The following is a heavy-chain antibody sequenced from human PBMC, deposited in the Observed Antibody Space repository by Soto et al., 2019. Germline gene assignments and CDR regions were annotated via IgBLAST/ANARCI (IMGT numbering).Heavy chain of an antibody. CDR2: ISSSSSTI. J-gene: IGHJ5*02. CDR3: GRDPSSSWYEDWFDP. Sequence: EVQLVESGGGLVQPGGSLRLSCAASGFTFSSYSMNWVRQAPGKGLEWVSYISSSSSTIYYADSVKGRFTISRDNAKNSRYLLMNSLRAEDTAVYYCGRDPSSSWYEDWFDPWGQGTLVTVSS. CDR1: GFTFSSYS. D-gene: IGHD6-13*01. V-gene: IGHV3-48*01.